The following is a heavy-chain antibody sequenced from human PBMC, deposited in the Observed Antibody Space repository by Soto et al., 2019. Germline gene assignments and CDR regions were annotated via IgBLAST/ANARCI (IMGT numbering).Heavy chain of an antibody. D-gene: IGHD2-21*01. Sequence: SETLSLTCTVSGGSISSGGYYWSWIRQHPGKGLEWIGYIYYSGSTYYNPSLKSRVTISVDTSKNQFSLKLSSVTAADTAVYYCARGPSLFEINHYYYMLGSGKGTTVTV. CDR1: GGSISSGGYY. J-gene: IGHJ6*03. CDR3: ARGPSLFEINHYYYMLG. V-gene: IGHV4-31*03. CDR2: IYYSGST.